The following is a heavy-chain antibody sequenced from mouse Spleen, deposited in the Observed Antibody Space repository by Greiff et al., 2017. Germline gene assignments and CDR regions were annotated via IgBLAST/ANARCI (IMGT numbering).Heavy chain of an antibody. Sequence: EVMLVESGGGLVKPGGSLKLSCAASGFTFSSYAMSWVRQTPEKRLEWVATISSGGSYTYYPDSVKGRFTISRDNAKNTLYLQMSSLRSEDTAMYYCVRHERYDEGYWYFDVWGAGTTVTVSS. CDR1: GFTFSSYA. CDR2: ISSGGSYT. CDR3: VRHERYDEGYWYFDV. V-gene: IGHV5-9-1*01. D-gene: IGHD2-14*01. J-gene: IGHJ1*01.